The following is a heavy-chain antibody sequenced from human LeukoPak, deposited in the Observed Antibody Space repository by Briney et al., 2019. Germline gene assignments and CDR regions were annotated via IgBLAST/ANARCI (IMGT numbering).Heavy chain of an antibody. V-gene: IGHV3-48*04. CDR1: EFTFRTYG. D-gene: IGHD2-21*02. CDR3: ARGHTAATRRGVF. CDR2: ISGSSSNI. J-gene: IGHJ4*02. Sequence: GGSLRLSCVASEFTFRTYGMNWVRQAPGKGLEWVSYISGSSSNIYYADSVKGRFTISRDDAKNLLYLDMNSLRAEDTAVYYCARGHTAATRRGVFWGQTTVVTVSS.